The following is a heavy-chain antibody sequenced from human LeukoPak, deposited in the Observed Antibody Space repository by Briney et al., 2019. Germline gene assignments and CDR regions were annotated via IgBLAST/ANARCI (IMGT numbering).Heavy chain of an antibody. CDR2: ISSSSSYT. Sequence: GGSLRLSCAASGFTFSDYYMSWIRQAPGKGLEWVSYISSSSSYTNYADSVKGRFTISRDNAKNSLYLQMNSPRAEDTAVYYCARTPRYCSGGSCFDYWGQGTLVTVSS. CDR1: GFTFSDYY. V-gene: IGHV3-11*06. D-gene: IGHD2-15*01. CDR3: ARTPRYCSGGSCFDY. J-gene: IGHJ4*02.